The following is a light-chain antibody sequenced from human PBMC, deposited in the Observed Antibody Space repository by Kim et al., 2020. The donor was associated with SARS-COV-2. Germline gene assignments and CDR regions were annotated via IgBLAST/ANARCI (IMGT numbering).Light chain of an antibody. CDR1: NSDVGGYEY. Sequence: QAITISCTATNSDVGGYEYVSWYHQHPGKAPKHIIYDVTQRPSGISDRFSGSKSGNTASLTISGLQTEDEADYYCSSYTSSVTLRLFGGGTQLTVL. J-gene: IGLJ2*01. V-gene: IGLV2-14*04. CDR3: SSYTSSVTLRL. CDR2: DVT.